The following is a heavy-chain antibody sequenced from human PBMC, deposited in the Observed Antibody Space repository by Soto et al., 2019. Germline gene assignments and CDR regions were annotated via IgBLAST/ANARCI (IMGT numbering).Heavy chain of an antibody. Sequence: SETLSLTCTVSGGSINNNDHYWGWVRQPPGKGLEWVGNIDYSGSTYYKPSLKSRVSISVDTSKNQFSLKLSSVTAADTAVYYCARRDIWYYDRSGYSPFDPWGQGTLVTVS. CDR2: IDYSGST. V-gene: IGHV4-39*01. J-gene: IGHJ5*02. CDR1: GGSINNNDHY. CDR3: ARRDIWYYDRSGYSPFDP. D-gene: IGHD3-22*01.